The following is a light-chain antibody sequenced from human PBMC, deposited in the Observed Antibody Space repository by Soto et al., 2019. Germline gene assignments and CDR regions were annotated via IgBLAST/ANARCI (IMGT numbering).Light chain of an antibody. CDR1: QSVSSSY. CDR2: GAS. CDR3: QQYGSSPWT. V-gene: IGKV3-20*01. Sequence: IGLTQSPATLSVSPGERATLSCRASQSVSSSYLAWYQQKPGQAPRLLIYGASSRATGIPDRFSGSGSGTDFTLTISRLEPEDFAVYYCQQYGSSPWTFGQGTKVDIK. J-gene: IGKJ1*01.